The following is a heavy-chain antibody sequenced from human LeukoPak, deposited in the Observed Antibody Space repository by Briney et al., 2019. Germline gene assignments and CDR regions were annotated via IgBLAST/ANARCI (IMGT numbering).Heavy chain of an antibody. CDR2: INPNSGGT. CDR3: AKGWSIVGATGYFDY. CDR1: GYTFTGYY. V-gene: IGHV1-2*02. D-gene: IGHD1-26*01. J-gene: IGHJ4*02. Sequence: ASVKVSCKASGYTFTGYYMHWVRQAPGQGLEWMGWINPNSGGTNYAQKFQGRVTMTRDTSISTAYMELSRLRSDDTAVYYCAKGWSIVGATGYFDYRGQGTLVTVSS.